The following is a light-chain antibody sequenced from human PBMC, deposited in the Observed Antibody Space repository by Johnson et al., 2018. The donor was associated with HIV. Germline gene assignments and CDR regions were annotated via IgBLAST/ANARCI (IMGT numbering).Light chain of an antibody. V-gene: IGLV1-51*01. Sequence: QSVLTQPPSVSAAPGQKVTISCSGSSSNIGNNYVSWYQSLPGTAPKLLIYDNNKRPSGIPDRFSGSKSGTSATLRITGLQTGDEADYYCGTWDSSLRVGFFGTGTKVTVL. CDR1: SSNIGNNY. CDR3: GTWDSSLRVGF. J-gene: IGLJ1*01. CDR2: DNN.